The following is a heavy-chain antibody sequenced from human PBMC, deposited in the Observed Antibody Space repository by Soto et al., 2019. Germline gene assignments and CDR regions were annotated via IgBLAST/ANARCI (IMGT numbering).Heavy chain of an antibody. CDR1: GFTFSSYA. Sequence: GGSLRLSCAASGFTFSSYALHWVRQAPGTGLEWVAVISYDGSNKYYADSVKGRFTISRDNSKNTLYLQMNSLRAEDTAVYYCARDTAVRAAAGSYYYYGMDVWGQGTTVTVSS. J-gene: IGHJ6*02. CDR2: ISYDGSNK. CDR3: ARDTAVRAAAGSYYYYGMDV. V-gene: IGHV3-30-3*01. D-gene: IGHD6-13*01.